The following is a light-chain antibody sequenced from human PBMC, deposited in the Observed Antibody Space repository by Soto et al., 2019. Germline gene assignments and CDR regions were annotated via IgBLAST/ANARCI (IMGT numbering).Light chain of an antibody. Sequence: RLRTQSPTTLSVSPGERATLSCRASQSVSNNLAWYQQKPGQAPRLLIYGASTRATGIPARFSASGSGTDFTLTISSLQSEDFAVYYCQQYNNWPPITFGQGTRLEIK. J-gene: IGKJ5*01. CDR1: QSVSNN. CDR3: QQYNNWPPIT. CDR2: GAS. V-gene: IGKV3-15*01.